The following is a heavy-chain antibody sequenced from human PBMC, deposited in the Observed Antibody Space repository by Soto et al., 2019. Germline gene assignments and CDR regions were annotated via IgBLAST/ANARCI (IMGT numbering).Heavy chain of an antibody. Sequence: QVQLQESGPGLVKPSETLSLTCTVSGGSISSYYWSWIRQPPGKGLEWIGYIYYSGSTNYNPSLKSRVTISGXTXKXXFSLKLSSVTAADTAVYYCAREVGGDAGWDNWFDPWGQGTLVTVSS. D-gene: IGHD2-21*02. CDR3: AREVGGDAGWDNWFDP. V-gene: IGHV4-59*01. J-gene: IGHJ5*02. CDR2: IYYSGST. CDR1: GGSISSYY.